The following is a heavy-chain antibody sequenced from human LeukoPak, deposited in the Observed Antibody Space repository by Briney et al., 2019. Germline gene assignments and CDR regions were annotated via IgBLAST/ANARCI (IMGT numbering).Heavy chain of an antibody. V-gene: IGHV4-4*07. CDR1: GGSISSYS. CDR3: ARKAVGATSFDY. J-gene: IGHJ4*02. CDR2: IYTSGST. Sequence: SETLSLTCTVSGGSISSYSWSWIRQPAGKGLEWLGRIYTSGSTNYNPSLKSRVTMSVDTSKNQFSLKMSSVTAADTAVYYCARKAVGATSFDYWGQGTLVTVSS. D-gene: IGHD1-26*01.